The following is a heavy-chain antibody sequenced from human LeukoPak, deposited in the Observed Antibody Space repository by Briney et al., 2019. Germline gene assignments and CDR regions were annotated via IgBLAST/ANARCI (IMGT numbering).Heavy chain of an antibody. CDR3: ARGYYGSSGFDY. CDR2: LYPGDSDT. CDR1: GCNFTSYW. J-gene: IGHJ4*02. V-gene: IGHV5-51*01. Sequence: SGESLKISCKSSGCNFTSYWIGWVRQMPGKGLDWLWILYPGDSDTRYSPPFQGQVTISADKSISTAYLQWSSLQASDTAIYYCARGYYGSSGFDYWGQGTLVTVSS. D-gene: IGHD3-10*01.